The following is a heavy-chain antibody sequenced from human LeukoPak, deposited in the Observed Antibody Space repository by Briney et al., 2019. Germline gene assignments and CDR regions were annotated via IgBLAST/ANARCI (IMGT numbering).Heavy chain of an antibody. D-gene: IGHD3-10*01. J-gene: IGHJ6*02. V-gene: IGHV3-30*03. Sequence: GGSLRLSCAASGFTFSSYGMHWVRQAPGKGLEWVAVISYDGSNKYYADSVKGRFTISRDNSKNTLYLQMNSLRAEDTAVYYCARGTRIYGSGSSYYYGMDVWGQGTTVTVSS. CDR3: ARGTRIYGSGSSYYYGMDV. CDR1: GFTFSSYG. CDR2: ISYDGSNK.